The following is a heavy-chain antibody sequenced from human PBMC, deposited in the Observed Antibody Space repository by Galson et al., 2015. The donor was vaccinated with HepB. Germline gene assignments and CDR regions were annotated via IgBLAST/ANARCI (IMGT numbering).Heavy chain of an antibody. CDR3: ARQTTTTVIYHGMDV. J-gene: IGHJ6*02. CDR1: GYTFTGYY. Sequence: SVKVSCKASGYTFTGYYMHWVRQAPGQGLEWMGRINPNSSGTDYAQKFQGRVTMTRDTSISTAYMELSGLRSDDTAVYYCARQTTTTVIYHGMDVWGQGTTVTVS. V-gene: IGHV1-2*06. D-gene: IGHD4-11*01. CDR2: INPNSSGT.